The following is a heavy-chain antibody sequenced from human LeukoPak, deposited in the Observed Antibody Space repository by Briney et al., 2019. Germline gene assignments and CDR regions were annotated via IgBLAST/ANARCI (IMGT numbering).Heavy chain of an antibody. V-gene: IGHV3-53*01. CDR3: ARGGGNTRFDY. D-gene: IGHD3-10*01. CDR1: GSTVSGSY. CDR2: IYTSGGT. J-gene: IGHJ4*02. Sequence: GGSLRLSCAGSGSTVSGSYLSWVRQPPGKGLEWVSIIYTSGGTYYADSVKGRFTISRDNSKNTLYLQMNSLRAEDTAVYYCARGGGNTRFDYWGQGTLVTVSS.